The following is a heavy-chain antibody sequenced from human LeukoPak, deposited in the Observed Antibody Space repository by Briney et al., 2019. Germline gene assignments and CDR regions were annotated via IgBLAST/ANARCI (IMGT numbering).Heavy chain of an antibody. Sequence: GGSLRLSCAASGFTFRDYYMNWVRQAPGKGLEWVSYISTSGSTIYYADSVKGRFTISRDNAKNSLYLRMNSLRAEDTAVYYCARDLREDIVVVPAAMSSSWFDPWGQGTLVTVSS. CDR2: ISTSGSTI. CDR1: GFTFRDYY. V-gene: IGHV3-11*04. CDR3: ARDLREDIVVVPAAMSSSWFDP. D-gene: IGHD2-2*01. J-gene: IGHJ5*02.